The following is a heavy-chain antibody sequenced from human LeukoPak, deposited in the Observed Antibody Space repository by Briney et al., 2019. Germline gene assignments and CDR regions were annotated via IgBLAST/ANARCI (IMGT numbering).Heavy chain of an antibody. Sequence: GESLKISCKGSGYRFTTYWIGWVRQMPGKGLEWMGIIYPGDSDTRYSPSFQGQVTISADKSISTAYLQWSSLKASDTAMYYCARLIPPRPYYYYYMDVWGKGTTVTVSS. CDR1: GYRFTTYW. CDR3: ARLIPPRPYYYYYMDV. V-gene: IGHV5-51*01. CDR2: IYPGDSDT. J-gene: IGHJ6*03.